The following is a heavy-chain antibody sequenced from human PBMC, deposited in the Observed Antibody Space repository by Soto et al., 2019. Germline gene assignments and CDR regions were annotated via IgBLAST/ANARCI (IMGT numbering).Heavy chain of an antibody. J-gene: IGHJ3*02. CDR3: ARDRPGDEGDGFDI. D-gene: IGHD3-10*01. CDR1: GLTVSSNY. CDR2: LYSGGST. Sequence: EVQLVETGGGLIQPGGSLRLSCAASGLTVSSNYMNWVRQAPGKGLEWVSVLYSGGSTHYAGSGKGRFIIPRDNSKNTLYLQMTSLRVEDTAVYYCARDRPGDEGDGFDIWGHGTMVTVSS. V-gene: IGHV3-53*02.